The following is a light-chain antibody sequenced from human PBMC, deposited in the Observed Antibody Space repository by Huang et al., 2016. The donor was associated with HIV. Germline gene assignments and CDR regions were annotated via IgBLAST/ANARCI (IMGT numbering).Light chain of an antibody. CDR1: QSISSW. J-gene: IGKJ1*01. Sequence: DIQMTQSPSTLSASVGDRVTITCRASQSISSWLAWYQQKPGRAPKLLIYKASSLERGVPSRFSGSGSGTEFTLTISSLQPDDFATYCCQQYNSYWTFGQGTKVEIK. CDR3: QQYNSYWT. V-gene: IGKV1-5*03. CDR2: KAS.